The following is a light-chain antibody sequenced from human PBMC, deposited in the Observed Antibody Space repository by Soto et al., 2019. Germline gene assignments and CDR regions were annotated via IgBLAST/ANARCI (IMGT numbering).Light chain of an antibody. CDR3: SAYAGGNIVI. CDR1: GGDIGRYDF. CDR2: EVD. J-gene: IGLJ2*01. Sequence: QLVLTQPPSASGSPGQSVTISCSGTGGDIGRYDFVSWYQQYPGKVPKLLIYEVDKRPSGVPDRFSGSKSGDRASLTVSGRRPEDEADYHCSAYAGGNIVIFGGGTKLTVL. V-gene: IGLV2-8*01.